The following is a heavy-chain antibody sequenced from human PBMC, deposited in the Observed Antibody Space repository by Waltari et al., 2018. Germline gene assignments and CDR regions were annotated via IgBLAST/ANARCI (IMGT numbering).Heavy chain of an antibody. CDR2: IRSKADVGTI. J-gene: IGHJ4*02. V-gene: IGHV3-15*01. D-gene: IGHD5-12*01. CDR1: GLRFRDAW. Sequence: EVQLVESGGGLVKPGGSLRLSCAASGLRFRDAWMSGVRLAPGKGLEWVGRIRSKADVGTIDYAAPVKGRFTISRDDSKTTLYMQLNSLKDEDTAVYYCTTDRRRGYDPQFDYWGQGTLVTVSS. CDR3: TTDRRRGYDPQFDY.